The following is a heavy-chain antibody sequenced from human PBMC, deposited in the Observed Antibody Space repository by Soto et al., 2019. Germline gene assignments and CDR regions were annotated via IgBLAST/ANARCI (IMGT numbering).Heavy chain of an antibody. Sequence: QVQLVQSGAEVKKPGASVKVSCKASGYTFTNYAFSWVRQAPGQGLEWMGWISAYNGNTNDPQKLQGRVTMTTDTSPRTAYMELRSLRPDDTAVYYCARDLAAAGPFDCWGQGTLVTVSS. D-gene: IGHD6-13*01. J-gene: IGHJ4*02. CDR1: GYTFTNYA. CDR2: ISAYNGNT. CDR3: ARDLAAAGPFDC. V-gene: IGHV1-18*01.